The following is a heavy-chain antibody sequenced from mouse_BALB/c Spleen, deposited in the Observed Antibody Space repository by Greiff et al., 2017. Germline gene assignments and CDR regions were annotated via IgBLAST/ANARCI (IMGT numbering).Heavy chain of an antibody. Sequence: EVKVVESGGGLVQPGGSRKLSCAASGFTFSSFGMHWVRQAPEKGLEWVAYISSGSSTIYYADTVKGRFTISRDNPKNTLFLQMTSLRSEDTAMYYCARSGSYYYAMDYWGQGTSVTVSS. CDR3: ARSGSYYYAMDY. CDR1: GFTFSSFG. V-gene: IGHV5-17*02. J-gene: IGHJ4*01. CDR2: ISSGSSTI.